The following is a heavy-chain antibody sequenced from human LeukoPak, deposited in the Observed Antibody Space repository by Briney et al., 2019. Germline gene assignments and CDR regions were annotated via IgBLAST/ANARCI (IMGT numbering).Heavy chain of an antibody. Sequence: GGSLRLSCAASGFTFSSYWMSWVRQPPGKGLEWVANIKEDGSERYYVDSVKGRFTIPRDNAKNSMYLQMNSLRAEDTAVYYCAREIGSAARGRWGQGTLVTVSS. CDR2: IKEDGSER. CDR3: AREIGSAARGR. D-gene: IGHD6-13*01. V-gene: IGHV3-7*05. J-gene: IGHJ4*02. CDR1: GFTFSSYW.